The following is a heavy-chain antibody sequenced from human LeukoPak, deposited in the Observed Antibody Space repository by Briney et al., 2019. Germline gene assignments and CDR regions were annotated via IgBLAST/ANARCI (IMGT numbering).Heavy chain of an antibody. V-gene: IGHV3-23*01. CDR1: GFTFSSYA. J-gene: IGHJ1*01. Sequence: GGSLRLSCAASGFTFSSYAMSWVRQAPGKGLEWVSAISGSGGSTYYADSVKGRFTISRDNSKNSLYLQMNSLRAEDTALYYCAKDITGIAAAGTRYFQHWGQGTLVTVSS. D-gene: IGHD6-13*01. CDR3: AKDITGIAAAGTRYFQH. CDR2: ISGSGGST.